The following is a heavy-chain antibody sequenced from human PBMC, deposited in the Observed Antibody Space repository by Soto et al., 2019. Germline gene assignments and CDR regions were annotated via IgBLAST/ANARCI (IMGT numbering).Heavy chain of an antibody. CDR3: ARGGYCSGGGCSLSYFWFDP. J-gene: IGHJ5*02. Sequence: EVQLVESGGGLVQPGGSLRLSCAASGFTLSTYDMHWVRQATGKGLEWVSGIGTAGDTYYPGSVKGRFTIYRENAKNSLYLQMNSLSIGDTAVYYCARGGYCSGGGCSLSYFWFDPWGQGTLVTVSS. D-gene: IGHD2-15*01. V-gene: IGHV3-13*01. CDR1: GFTLSTYD. CDR2: IGTAGDT.